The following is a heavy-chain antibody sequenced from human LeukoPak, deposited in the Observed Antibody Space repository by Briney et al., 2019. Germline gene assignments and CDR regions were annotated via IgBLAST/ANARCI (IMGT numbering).Heavy chain of an antibody. V-gene: IGHV3-74*01. Sequence: GGPLRLSCAASGFTFSGYWLHWVRQDPGKGLLWVAHTNTDGSRTTYADSVRGRFTISRDNAKNTLYLQMNSLRVDDTAIYYCARDGTGSSPGDYFYYMDVWGKGTTVTVSS. CDR3: ARDGTGSSPGDYFYYMDV. CDR2: TNTDGSRT. J-gene: IGHJ6*03. D-gene: IGHD3/OR15-3a*01. CDR1: GFTFSGYW.